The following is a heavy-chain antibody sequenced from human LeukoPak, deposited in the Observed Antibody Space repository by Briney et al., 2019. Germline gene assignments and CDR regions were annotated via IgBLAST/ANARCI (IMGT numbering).Heavy chain of an antibody. Sequence: SETLSLTCTVSGGSISSYYWIWIRQPPGKGLEWIGYIYYSGSTNYNPSLKSRVTISVDTSKNQFSLKLSSVTAADTAVYYCARDEGIYARYYYGMDVWGKGTTVTVSS. V-gene: IGHV4-59*01. D-gene: IGHD2/OR15-2a*01. CDR1: GGSISSYY. CDR2: IYYSGST. J-gene: IGHJ6*04. CDR3: ARDEGIYARYYYGMDV.